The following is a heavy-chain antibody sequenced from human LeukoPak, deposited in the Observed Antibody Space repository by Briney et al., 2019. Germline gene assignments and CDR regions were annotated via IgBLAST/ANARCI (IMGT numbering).Heavy chain of an antibody. CDR3: ANISSSPLY. CDR2: ITGTGSST. Sequence: GGSLRLSCAASGFSFSSYAMSWVRQAPGKGLEWVSGITGTGSSTYYADSVKGRFTISRDNSKNTLYLQMSGLRAQDTAIYYCANISSSPLYWGQGTLVTVSS. CDR1: GFSFSSYA. V-gene: IGHV3-23*01. J-gene: IGHJ4*02. D-gene: IGHD6-6*01.